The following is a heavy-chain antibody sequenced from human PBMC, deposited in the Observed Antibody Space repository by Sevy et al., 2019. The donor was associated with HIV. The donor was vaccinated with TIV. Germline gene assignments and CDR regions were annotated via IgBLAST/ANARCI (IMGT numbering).Heavy chain of an antibody. J-gene: IGHJ4*02. CDR2: ISYDGNNK. Sequence: GGSLRLSCAASGFIFSTYSMHWVRQAPGKGLEWVAAISYDGNNKYYADSVKGRFTISRDNPKNTLFLQVNSLRPEDTAVYYCARAYSSWFGTVHYWGPGTLVTVSS. CDR1: GFIFSTYS. V-gene: IGHV3-30-3*01. CDR3: ARAYSSWFGTVHY. D-gene: IGHD6-13*01.